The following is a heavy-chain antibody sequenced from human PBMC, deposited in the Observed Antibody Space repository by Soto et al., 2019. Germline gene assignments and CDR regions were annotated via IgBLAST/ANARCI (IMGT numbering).Heavy chain of an antibody. V-gene: IGHV3-23*01. CDR1: GFTFSSYA. J-gene: IGHJ3*02. CDR2: ISGSGGST. D-gene: IGHD1-20*01. CDR3: AKDLHEITPSRGDAFDI. Sequence: GGSLRLSCAASGFTFSSYAMSWVRQAPGKGLEWVSAISGSGGSTYYADSVKGRFTISRDNSKNTLYLQMNSLRAEDTAVYYCAKDLHEITPSRGDAFDIWGQGTMVTVSS.